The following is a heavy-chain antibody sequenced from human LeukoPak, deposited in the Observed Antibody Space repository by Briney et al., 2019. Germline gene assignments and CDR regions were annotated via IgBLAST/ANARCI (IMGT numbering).Heavy chain of an antibody. CDR1: VFTFDDYA. D-gene: IGHD5-18*01. J-gene: IGHJ4*02. CDR3: VKDATTLVKYFDY. Sequence: PGGSLRLSCAASVFTFDDYAMHWVRHAPGKGLEWVSGISWNSGSIGYADSVKGLFTISRDNAKNSLYLQMNSLRAEDTALYYCVKDATTLVKYFDYCGQGTLVTVSS. CDR2: ISWNSGSI. V-gene: IGHV3-9*01.